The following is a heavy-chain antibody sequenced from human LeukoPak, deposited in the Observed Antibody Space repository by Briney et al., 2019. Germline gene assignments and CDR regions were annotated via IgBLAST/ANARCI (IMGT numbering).Heavy chain of an antibody. CDR1: GYTFTSYG. CDR3: ARDVPTYYGSGSYYFDY. CDR2: ISAYNGNT. Sequence: GASVKVSCKASGYTFTSYGISWVRQAPGQGLEWMGWISAYNGNTNYAQKLQGRVTMTTDTSTSTAYMELSRLRSDDTAVYYCARDVPTYYGSGSYYFDYWGQGTLVTVSS. D-gene: IGHD3-10*01. V-gene: IGHV1-18*01. J-gene: IGHJ4*02.